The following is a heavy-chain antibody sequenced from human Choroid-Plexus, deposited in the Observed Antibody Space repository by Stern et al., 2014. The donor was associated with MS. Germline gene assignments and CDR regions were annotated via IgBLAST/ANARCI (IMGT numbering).Heavy chain of an antibody. CDR1: GFTFGSCA. V-gene: IGHV3-30*18. D-gene: IGHD2/OR15-2a*01. CDR2: VSYDGSNK. CDR3: AKDRQYLTYFFDH. J-gene: IGHJ5*02. Sequence: VQLEESGGGVVQPGRPLRLSCVASGFTFGSCAMHWVRQAPGKGLEREAGVSYDGSNKYYADSVKGRFTISRDNSQNTLYMQMSSLRPEDTAVYYCAKDRQYLTYFFDHWGQGSLVTVSS.